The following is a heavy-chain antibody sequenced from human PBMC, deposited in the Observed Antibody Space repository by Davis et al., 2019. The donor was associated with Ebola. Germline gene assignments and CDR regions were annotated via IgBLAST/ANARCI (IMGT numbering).Heavy chain of an antibody. D-gene: IGHD6-19*01. V-gene: IGHV1-8*02. CDR1: GYTFTSYG. CDR3: ARVQRSSGWYGGFYY. CDR2: MNPNSGNT. Sequence: AASVKVSCKASGYTFTSYGINWVRQATGQGLKWMGWMNPNSGNTGYAQKFQGRVTMTRNTSISTAYMELSSLRSEDTAVYYCARVQRSSGWYGGFYYWGQGTLVTVSS. J-gene: IGHJ4*02.